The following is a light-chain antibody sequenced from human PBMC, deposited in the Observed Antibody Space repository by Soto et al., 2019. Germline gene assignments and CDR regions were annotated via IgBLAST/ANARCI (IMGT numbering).Light chain of an antibody. CDR3: SSYAGSNNLRNV. J-gene: IGLJ1*01. V-gene: IGLV2-8*01. CDR2: EVS. Sequence: SVVTQPPPASGSPGQPVTISCPGTSSDVGGYNYVSWYQQHPGKAPKLMIYEVSKRPSGVPDRFSGSKSGNTASLTVSGLQAEDEADYYCSSYAGSNNLRNVFGTGTKVTVL. CDR1: SSDVGGYNY.